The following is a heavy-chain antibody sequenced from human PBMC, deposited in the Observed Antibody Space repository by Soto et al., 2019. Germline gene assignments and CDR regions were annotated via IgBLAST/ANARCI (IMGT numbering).Heavy chain of an antibody. J-gene: IGHJ4*02. CDR3: ARMGQLEPFDY. D-gene: IGHD6-13*01. CDR2: SYYSGGT. V-gene: IGHV4-59*01. Sequence: QVQLQESGPGLVKPSETLSLTCTVSGGSISCYYWSWIRQPPGKGLEWLGYSYYSGGTNYHPSLKSRVTISVDKSKNRFSLKLSSVTAADTAVDYCARMGQLEPFDYWGQGTLVTVSS. CDR1: GGSISCYY.